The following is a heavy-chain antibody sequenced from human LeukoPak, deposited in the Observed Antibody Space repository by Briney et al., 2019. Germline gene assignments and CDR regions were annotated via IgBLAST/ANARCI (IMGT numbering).Heavy chain of an antibody. CDR1: GYTFTSYD. V-gene: IGHV1-8*01. Sequence: ASVKVSRKASGYTFTSYDINWVRQATGQGLEWMGWMNPNSGNTGYAQKFQGRVTMTRNTSISTAYMELSSLRSEDTAVYYCASSSYYGSGSLYYYYYMDVWGKGTTVTVSS. CDR3: ASSSYYGSGSLYYYYYMDV. D-gene: IGHD3-10*01. CDR2: MNPNSGNT. J-gene: IGHJ6*03.